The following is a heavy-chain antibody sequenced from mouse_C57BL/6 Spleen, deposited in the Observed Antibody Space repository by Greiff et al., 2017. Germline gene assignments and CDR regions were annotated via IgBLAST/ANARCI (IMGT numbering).Heavy chain of an antibody. Sequence: QVHVKQSGPGLVQPSQCLSITCTASGFSLTSYGVHWVRQSPGKGLEWLGVIWSGGSTDYNADFISRLSISKDKSKSQVFFKMNSLQADDTAVYYCARTAQDWYFDVWGTGTTVTVSS. J-gene: IGHJ1*03. D-gene: IGHD3-2*02. CDR2: IWSGGST. V-gene: IGHV2-2*01. CDR1: GFSLTSYG. CDR3: ARTAQDWYFDV.